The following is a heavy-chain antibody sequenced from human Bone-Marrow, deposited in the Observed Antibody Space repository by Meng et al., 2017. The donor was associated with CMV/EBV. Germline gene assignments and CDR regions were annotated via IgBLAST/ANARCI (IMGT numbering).Heavy chain of an antibody. CDR1: GFTFSSYW. CDR3: ARTQWLPIPQNYYRYYGMDV. D-gene: IGHD5-12*01. Sequence: SCAASGFTFSSYWMSWVRQAPGKGLEWVANIKQDGSEKYYVDSVKGRFTISRDNAKNSLYLQMNSLRAEDTAFYYCARTQWLPIPQNYYRYYGMDVWGQGTTVTVSS. V-gene: IGHV3-7*03. J-gene: IGHJ6*02. CDR2: IKQDGSEK.